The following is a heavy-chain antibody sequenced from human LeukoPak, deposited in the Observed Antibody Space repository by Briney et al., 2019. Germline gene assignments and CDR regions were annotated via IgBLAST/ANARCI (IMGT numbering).Heavy chain of an antibody. CDR1: GGSISSYY. Sequence: SETLSLTCTVSGGSISSYYWSWLRQPPGKGLEWIGYIYYSGSTNYNPSLKSRVTISVDTSKNQFSLKLSSVTAADTAVYYCARDRTTVGLPYYWGQGTLVTVSS. CDR2: IYYSGST. V-gene: IGHV4-59*01. D-gene: IGHD4-23*01. CDR3: ARDRTTVGLPYY. J-gene: IGHJ4*02.